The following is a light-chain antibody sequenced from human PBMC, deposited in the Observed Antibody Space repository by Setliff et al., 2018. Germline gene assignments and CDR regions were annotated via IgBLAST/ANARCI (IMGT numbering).Light chain of an antibody. CDR1: SSDIGGYKY. CDR2: EVN. J-gene: IGLJ1*01. CDR3: SSNIGSNNFDV. Sequence: QSALTQPSSASGSPGQSVTISCTGTSSDIGGYKYVSWYQQHPGKAPKLMIYEVNKRPSGVPDRFSGSKSGNTASLTVSGLQAEDEADYYCSSNIGSNNFDVFGTGTKVTVL. V-gene: IGLV2-8*01.